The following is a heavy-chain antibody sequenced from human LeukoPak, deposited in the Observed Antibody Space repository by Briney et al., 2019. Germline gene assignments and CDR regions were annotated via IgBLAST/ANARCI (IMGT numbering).Heavy chain of an antibody. Sequence: SETLSLTCTVSGGSVSSGSYYWSWIRRPPGTGLDWVGYVYYSGSTNDNPSLKSRLTISLNTSRNQFSLKLTSVTAADTAVYYCARATPSRSGLNYWGQGTLVTVSS. J-gene: IGHJ4*02. CDR2: VYYSGST. D-gene: IGHD6-19*01. CDR3: ARATPSRSGLNY. CDR1: GGSVSSGSYY. V-gene: IGHV4-61*01.